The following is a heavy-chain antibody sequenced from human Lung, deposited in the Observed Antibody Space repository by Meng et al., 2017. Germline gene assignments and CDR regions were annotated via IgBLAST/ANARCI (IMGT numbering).Heavy chain of an antibody. V-gene: IGHV4-34*02. CDR3: VRRTYSSGWYFDY. D-gene: IGHD6-19*01. CDR1: GGSFSGYY. Sequence: LQQGGAGLLKPSGTLSPTCAFYGGSFSGYYWSWIRQPPGKGLEWIGEIIDSGSTNYNPSLKSRVTISVDTSKNQFSLRVTSVTAADRAVYYCVRRTYSSGWYFDYWGQGTLVTVSS. CDR2: IIDSGST. J-gene: IGHJ4*02.